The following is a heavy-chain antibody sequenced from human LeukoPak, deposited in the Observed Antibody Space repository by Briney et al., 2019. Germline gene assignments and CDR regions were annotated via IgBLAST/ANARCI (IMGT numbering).Heavy chain of an antibody. D-gene: IGHD3-3*01. V-gene: IGHV3-23*01. CDR2: ISDSGGLT. J-gene: IGHJ3*02. CDR1: GFTFDSYA. CDR3: AKATLGRVDYNFWSGYFGNPFDI. Sequence: GESLRLSCAASGFTFDSYAMSWVRQAPGKGLEWVSSISDSGGLTYHADSVKGRFTISRDNSKNTLYMQMNSLRAEDTAVYYCAKATLGRVDYNFWSGYFGNPFDIWGQGTMVTVSS.